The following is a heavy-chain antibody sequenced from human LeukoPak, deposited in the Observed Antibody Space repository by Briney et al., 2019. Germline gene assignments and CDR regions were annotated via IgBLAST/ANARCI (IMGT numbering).Heavy chain of an antibody. J-gene: IGHJ3*02. D-gene: IGHD3-22*01. V-gene: IGHV4-59*01. CDR2: IYYSGST. Sequence: SETLSLTCAVYGGSFSGYYWSWIRQPPGKGLEWIGYIYYSGSTNYNPSLKSRVTISVDTSKNQFSLKLSSVTAADTAVYYCARVYYDSSGYYPDAFDIWGQGAMVTVSS. CDR1: GGSFSGYY. CDR3: ARVYYDSSGYYPDAFDI.